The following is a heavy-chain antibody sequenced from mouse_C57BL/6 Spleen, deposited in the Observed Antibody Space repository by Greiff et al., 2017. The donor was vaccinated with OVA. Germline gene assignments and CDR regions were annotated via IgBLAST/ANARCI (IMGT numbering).Heavy chain of an antibody. Sequence: EVHLVESGGGLVQPGGSLKLSCAASGFTFSDYYMYWVRQTPEKRLEWVAYISNGGGSTYYPDTVQGRFTISRDNAKNTLYLQMSRLKSEDTAMYYCASHYGSSFFAYWGQGTLVTVSA. CDR2: ISNGGGST. CDR3: ASHYGSSFFAY. D-gene: IGHD1-1*01. CDR1: GFTFSDYY. V-gene: IGHV5-12*01. J-gene: IGHJ3*01.